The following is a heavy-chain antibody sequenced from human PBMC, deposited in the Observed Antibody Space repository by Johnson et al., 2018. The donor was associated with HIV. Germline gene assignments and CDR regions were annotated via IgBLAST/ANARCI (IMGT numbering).Heavy chain of an antibody. CDR2: ISYDGTDK. Sequence: QVQLVESGGDLIQPGGSLRLSCAASGFTFSNYAMHWVRQAPGRGLEWVAVISYDGTDKYYADSVRGRFTISRNNSKNTLYLQMNSLTTEDTAVYYCATYTSMITMYVEIKGGAFDIWGQGTMVTVSS. V-gene: IGHV3-30*04. CDR1: GFTFSNYA. D-gene: IGHD3-16*01. J-gene: IGHJ3*02. CDR3: ATYTSMITMYVEIKGGAFDI.